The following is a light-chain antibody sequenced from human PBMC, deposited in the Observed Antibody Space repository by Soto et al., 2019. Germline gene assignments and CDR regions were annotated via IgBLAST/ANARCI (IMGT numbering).Light chain of an antibody. Sequence: SYELTQPPSVSVAPGQTATISCGGNNIGSKSVHWYQQKPGQAPVLVVYDNSDRPSGIPERFSGSNSGNTATLTISRVEAGDEADYYCQVWDSTSDPRYVVFGGGTKLTVL. V-gene: IGLV3-21*02. J-gene: IGLJ2*01. CDR1: NIGSKS. CDR2: DNS. CDR3: QVWDSTSDPRYVV.